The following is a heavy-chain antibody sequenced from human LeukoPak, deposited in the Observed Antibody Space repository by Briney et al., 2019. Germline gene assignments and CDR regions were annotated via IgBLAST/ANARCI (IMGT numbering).Heavy chain of an antibody. J-gene: IGHJ4*02. V-gene: IGHV4-59*01. Sequence: SETLSLTCTVSGGSMSSYYWSWIRQPPGKGLEWIGYIYYSGTTNYNPSLKSRVTISVDTSKNQFSLKLSSVTAADTAVYYCARVDFYGVFDYWGQGTLVTVSS. CDR1: GGSMSSYY. CDR2: IYYSGTT. CDR3: ARVDFYGVFDY. D-gene: IGHD4-17*01.